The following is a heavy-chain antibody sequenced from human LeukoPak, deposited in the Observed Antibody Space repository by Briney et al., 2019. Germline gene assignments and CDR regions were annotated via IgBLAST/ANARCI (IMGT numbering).Heavy chain of an antibody. CDR3: ARGGWGYYFDY. CDR2: IYYSGST. V-gene: IGHV4-31*11. Sequence: SETLSLTCAVSGEPFSGYYWSWIRQHPGKGLEWIGYIYYSGSTYYNPSLKSRVTISVDTSKNQFSLKLSSVTAADTAVYYCARGGWGYYFDYWGQGTLVTVSS. J-gene: IGHJ4*02. D-gene: IGHD6-19*01. CDR1: GEPFSGYY.